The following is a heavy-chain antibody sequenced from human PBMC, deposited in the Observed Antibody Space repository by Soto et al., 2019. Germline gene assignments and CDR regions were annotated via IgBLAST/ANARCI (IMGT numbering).Heavy chain of an antibody. CDR1: GFTFSSYW. CDR2: INPDGSAT. J-gene: IGHJ4*02. D-gene: IGHD5-18*01. CDR3: GRGGSDSPMAPGY. V-gene: IGHV3-74*01. Sequence: GGSLRLSCAASGFTFSSYWMHWVRQAPGKGLVWVSRINPDGSATNYADSVKGRFTIYRDNAKNTLSLQMNSLSAEDTAVFYCGRGGSDSPMAPGYWGQGTLVTVSS.